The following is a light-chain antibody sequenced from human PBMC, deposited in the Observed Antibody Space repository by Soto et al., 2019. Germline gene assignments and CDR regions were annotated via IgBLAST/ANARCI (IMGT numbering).Light chain of an antibody. CDR3: SSYTSSTTVV. J-gene: IGLJ1*01. Sequence: QSVLTQPASVSGSPGQSNTISCTGSSSDIGGFDYVSWYQHRPGEAPKLTIYEVSNRPSGVSYRFSGSKSDNTASLTISGLQAEDEGVYYCSSYTSSTTVVFGTGTKLTVL. CDR1: SSDIGGFDY. V-gene: IGLV2-14*01. CDR2: EVS.